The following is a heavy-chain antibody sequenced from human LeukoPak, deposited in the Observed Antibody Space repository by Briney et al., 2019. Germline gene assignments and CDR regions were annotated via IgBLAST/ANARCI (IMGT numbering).Heavy chain of an antibody. CDR2: INHSGST. CDR1: GGSFSGYY. CDR3: ARLAYSSSWYVADY. D-gene: IGHD6-13*01. V-gene: IGHV4-34*01. J-gene: IGHJ4*02. Sequence: SETLSLTCAVYGGSFSGYYWSWIRQPPGKGLEWIGEINHSGSTNYNPSLKSRVTISVDTSKNQFSLKLSSVTAADTAVHYCARLAYSSSWYVADYWGQGTLVTVSS.